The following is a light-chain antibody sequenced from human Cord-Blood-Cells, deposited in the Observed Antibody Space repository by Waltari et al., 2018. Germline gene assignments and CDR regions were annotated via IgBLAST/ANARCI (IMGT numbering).Light chain of an antibody. Sequence: DIQMTQSPSSLSASVRARVTITCRASQSISSYLNWYQQKPGKAPKLLIYAASSLQSGVPSRFSGSGSGTDFTLTISSLQPEDFATYYCQQSYSTPFTFGPGTKVDIK. CDR2: AAS. CDR3: QQSYSTPFT. CDR1: QSISSY. V-gene: IGKV1-39*01. J-gene: IGKJ3*01.